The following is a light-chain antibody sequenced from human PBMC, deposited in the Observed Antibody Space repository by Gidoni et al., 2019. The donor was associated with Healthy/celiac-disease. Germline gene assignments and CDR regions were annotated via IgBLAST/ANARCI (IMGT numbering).Light chain of an antibody. V-gene: IGLV3-21*02. CDR3: QVWDSSSDHLYV. CDR1: NIGSKS. CDR2: DDS. J-gene: IGLJ1*01. Sequence: SYVLTQPPSVSVAPGQTARITCGGNNIGSKSVHWYQQKPGQAPVLVVYDDSDQPSGIPERFSGSNSGNTATLTISRVEAGDEADYYCQVWDSSSDHLYVFGTGTKVTVL.